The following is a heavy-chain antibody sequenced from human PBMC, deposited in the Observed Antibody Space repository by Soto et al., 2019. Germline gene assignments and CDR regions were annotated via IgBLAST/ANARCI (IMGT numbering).Heavy chain of an antibody. J-gene: IGHJ4*02. D-gene: IGHD5-12*01. CDR3: AKAQYSGYAVSLNLDS. CDR2: DTGSGGNT. Sequence: EVQLLESGGGLVQPGGSLRLSCAAYGFTFSNYAMTWVRHAPGKGLEWVSGDTGSGGNTYYADSVKGRFTISRDKSKNTLYLQMISLRAEDTAVYYCAKAQYSGYAVSLNLDSSGQGALVTVSS. CDR1: GFTFSNYA. V-gene: IGHV3-23*01.